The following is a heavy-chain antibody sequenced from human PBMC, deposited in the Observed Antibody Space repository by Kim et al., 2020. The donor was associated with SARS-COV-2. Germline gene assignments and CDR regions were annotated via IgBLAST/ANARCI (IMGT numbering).Heavy chain of an antibody. V-gene: IGHV4-34*01. CDR1: GGSFSGYY. Sequence: SETLSLTCAVYGGSFSGYYWSWIRQPPGKGLEWIGEINHSGSTNYNPSLKSRVTISVDTSKNQFSLKLSSVTAADTAVYYCARGVSSDIVVVPAAGPYYFDYWGQGTLVTVSS. J-gene: IGHJ4*02. CDR3: ARGVSSDIVVVPAAGPYYFDY. CDR2: INHSGST. D-gene: IGHD2-2*01.